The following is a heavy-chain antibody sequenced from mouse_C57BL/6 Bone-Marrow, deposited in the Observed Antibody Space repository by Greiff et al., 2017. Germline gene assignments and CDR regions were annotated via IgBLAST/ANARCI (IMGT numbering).Heavy chain of an antibody. V-gene: IGHV1-69*01. CDR2: IDPSDSYT. CDR1: GYTFTSYW. J-gene: IGHJ4*01. Sequence: QVQLQQPGAELVMPGASVKLSCKASGYTFTSYWMHWVKQRPGQGLEWIGEIDPSDSYTNYNQKFKGKSTLTVDKSSSTAYMQLSSLTSEDSAVYYCAREGPRYAMDYWGQGTSVTVSS. CDR3: AREGPRYAMDY.